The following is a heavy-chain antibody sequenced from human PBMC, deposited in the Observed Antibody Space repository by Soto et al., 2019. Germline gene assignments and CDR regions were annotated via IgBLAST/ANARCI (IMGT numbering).Heavy chain of an antibody. CDR2: IIPIFGTA. CDR3: ARDLKRYYDSSGYGYYYYGMDV. CDR1: GGTFSSYA. V-gene: IGHV1-69*13. D-gene: IGHD3-22*01. Sequence: SVKVSCKVSGGTFSSYAISWVRQAPGQGLEWMGGIIPIFGTANYAQKFQGRVTITADESTSTAYMELSSLRSEDTAVYYCARDLKRYYDSSGYGYYYYGMDVWGQGTTVTVSS. J-gene: IGHJ6*02.